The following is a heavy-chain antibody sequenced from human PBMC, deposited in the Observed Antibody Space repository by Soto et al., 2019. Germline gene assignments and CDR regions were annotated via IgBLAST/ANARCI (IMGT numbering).Heavy chain of an antibody. CDR3: ARGTAKHRGYSYDSSGYYYWFDP. V-gene: IGHV1-8*01. CDR1: AYTFTSYD. J-gene: IGHJ5*02. CDR2: MNPNSGNT. Sequence: ASPKISCKASAYTFTSYDINWVRQAAGQGLEWMGWMNPNSGNTGYAQKFQGRVTMTRNTSISTAYMELGSLRSEDTAVYYCARGTAKHRGYSYDSSGYYYWFDPWGQGTLVTVSS. D-gene: IGHD3-22*01.